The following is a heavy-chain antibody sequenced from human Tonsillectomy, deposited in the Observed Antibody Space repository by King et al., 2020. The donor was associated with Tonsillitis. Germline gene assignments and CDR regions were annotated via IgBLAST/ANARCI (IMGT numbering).Heavy chain of an antibody. J-gene: IGHJ4*02. CDR1: GYTFTSYG. CDR3: ARHAWFGELFLHFDY. D-gene: IGHD3-10*01. CDR2: ISVYNGNT. Sequence: QLVQSGAEVKKPGASVKVSCKTSGYTFTSYGIGWVRQAPGQGLEWMGWISVYNGNTNYAQKFQGRVTMTTATSTSTAYMELRSLRSDDTAMYYCARHAWFGELFLHFDYWGQGTLVTVSS. V-gene: IGHV1-18*01.